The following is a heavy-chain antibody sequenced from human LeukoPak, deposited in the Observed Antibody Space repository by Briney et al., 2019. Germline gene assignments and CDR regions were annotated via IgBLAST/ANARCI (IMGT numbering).Heavy chain of an antibody. V-gene: IGHV3-30*04. J-gene: IGHJ4*02. CDR1: GFTFRSYA. CDR2: ISYEGSKK. D-gene: IGHD1-26*01. CDR3: ARVEWEVLFTFDY. Sequence: GGSLRLSCVGSGFTFRSYAMHWVRQAPGKGLEWVAAISYEGSKKYYADSVKGRFTISRDNSKSTLFLQMNSLKSEDTAVYYCARVEWEVLFTFDYWGQGALVTVSS.